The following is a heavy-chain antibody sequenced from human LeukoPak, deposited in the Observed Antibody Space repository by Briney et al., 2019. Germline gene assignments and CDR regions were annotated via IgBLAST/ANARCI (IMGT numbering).Heavy chain of an antibody. CDR3: AKSHSTLRTYDAFDV. D-gene: IGHD1-14*01. V-gene: IGHV3-23*01. CDR2: ISGTGGST. J-gene: IGHJ3*01. Sequence: GGSLRLSCAASGFTFSSYARSWVRQAPGKGLEWVSGISGTGGSTYYADPVKGRLTIYRANSKHTLYLQMNSLRAEDPAAYYCAKSHSTLRTYDAFDVWGRGTLVTVSS. CDR1: GFTFSSYA.